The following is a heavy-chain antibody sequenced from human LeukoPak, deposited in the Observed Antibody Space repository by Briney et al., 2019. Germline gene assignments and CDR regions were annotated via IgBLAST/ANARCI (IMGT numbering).Heavy chain of an antibody. J-gene: IGHJ4*02. V-gene: IGHV3-23*01. D-gene: IGHD3-22*01. Sequence: GGSLRLSCAASGFTFSSYAMSWVRQAPGKGLEWVSAISGSGGSTYYADSVKGRFTISRDNSKNTLYLQVNSLRAEDTAVYYCAKDRYYYDSSGSLYYFDYWGQGTLVTVSS. CDR3: AKDRYYYDSSGSLYYFDY. CDR2: ISGSGGST. CDR1: GFTFSSYA.